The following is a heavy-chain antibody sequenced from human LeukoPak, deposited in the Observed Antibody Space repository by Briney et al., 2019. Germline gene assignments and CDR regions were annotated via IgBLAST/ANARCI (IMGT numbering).Heavy chain of an antibody. CDR2: TYYSGTT. V-gene: IGHV4-59*01. CDR1: GGSISRYY. Sequence: SETLSLNCTVSGGSISRYYWSWIRQPPGKGLEWIGYTYYSGTTNYNPSLKSRVTISVDTSKNQFSLKLTSVTAADTAVYYCARDDYSRSYNWFDPWGQGTLVTVAS. D-gene: IGHD3-16*01. J-gene: IGHJ5*02. CDR3: ARDDYSRSYNWFDP.